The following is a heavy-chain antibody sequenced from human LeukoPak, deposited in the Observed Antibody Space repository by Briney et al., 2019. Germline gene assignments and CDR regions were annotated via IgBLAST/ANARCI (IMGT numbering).Heavy chain of an antibody. CDR2: IIPNSGST. CDR1: GGTFSSYA. J-gene: IGHJ5*02. CDR3: SRASITIFGVASYYWFDR. Sequence: ASVKVSCKASGGTFSSYAISWVRQAPGQGLEWMGGIIPNSGSTNYAQKFQGSVTMTADMSISTAYMELSRLRSDDTAVYYCSRASITIFGVASYYWFDRWVEGTLVTVSS. D-gene: IGHD3-3*01. V-gene: IGHV1-2*02.